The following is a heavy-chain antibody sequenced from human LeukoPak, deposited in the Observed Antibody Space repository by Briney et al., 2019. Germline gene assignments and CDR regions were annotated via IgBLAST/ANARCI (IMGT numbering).Heavy chain of an antibody. V-gene: IGHV4-34*01. J-gene: IGHJ5*02. CDR1: DGSFSGYY. Sequence: SETPSLTCAVYDGSFSGYYWNWIRQPPGKGLEWIGEIHQSGNTNYNPSLKSRLTISVDTSKNQFSLRLNSVTAADTAVYYCARGEAMVPWGQGTLVTVSS. D-gene: IGHD5-18*01. CDR3: ARGEAMVP. CDR2: IHQSGNT.